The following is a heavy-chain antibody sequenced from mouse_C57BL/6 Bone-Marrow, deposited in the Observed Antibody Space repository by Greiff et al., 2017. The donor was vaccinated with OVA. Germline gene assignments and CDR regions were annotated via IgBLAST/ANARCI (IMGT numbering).Heavy chain of an antibody. CDR3: ASSPKRWLLRVDY. J-gene: IGHJ2*01. CDR2: ISSGGSYT. CDR1: GFTFSSYG. V-gene: IGHV5-6*02. Sequence: DVKLVESGGDLVKPGGSLKLSCAASGFTFSSYGMSWVRQTPDKRLEWVATISSGGSYTYYPDSVKGRFTISIDNAKNTLYLQMSSLKSEDTAMYYCASSPKRWLLRVDYWGQGTTLTVSS. D-gene: IGHD2-3*01.